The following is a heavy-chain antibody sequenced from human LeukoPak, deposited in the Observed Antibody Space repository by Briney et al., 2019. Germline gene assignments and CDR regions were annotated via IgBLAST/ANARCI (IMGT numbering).Heavy chain of an antibody. J-gene: IGHJ6*02. V-gene: IGHV3-23*01. CDR1: GFTFSSYA. Sequence: GGSLRLSCAASGFTFSSYAMSWVRQAPGKGLEWVSGISGGGASTYYADSVRGRFTISRDNSKNTLYLQMNSLRAEDTAVYYCAKEGTYYDILTDLNYYYGMDVWGQGTTVTVPS. D-gene: IGHD3-9*01. CDR2: ISGGGAST. CDR3: AKEGTYYDILTDLNYYYGMDV.